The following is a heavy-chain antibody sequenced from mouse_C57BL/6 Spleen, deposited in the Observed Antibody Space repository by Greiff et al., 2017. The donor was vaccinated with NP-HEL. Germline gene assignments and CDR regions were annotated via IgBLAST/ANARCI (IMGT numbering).Heavy chain of an antibody. CDR2: IDPETGGT. V-gene: IGHV1-15*01. CDR3: TRGAVVAHWYFDV. D-gene: IGHD1-1*01. Sequence: QVQLQQSGAELVRPGASVTLSCKASGYTFTDYEMHWVKQTPVHGLEWIGAIDPETGGTAYNQKFKGKAILTADKSSSTAYMELRSLTSEDSAVYYCTRGAVVAHWYFDVWGTGTTVTVSS. J-gene: IGHJ1*03. CDR1: GYTFTDYE.